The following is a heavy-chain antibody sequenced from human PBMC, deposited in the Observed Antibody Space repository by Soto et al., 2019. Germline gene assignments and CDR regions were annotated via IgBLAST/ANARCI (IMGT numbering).Heavy chain of an antibody. Sequence: QLQLQESGPGLVKPSETLSLTCTVSGGSISSSTFYWGWVRQPPGKGLEWIGTIYYSGSTYYNPSLKSRLSISVATSKNQFSLKLNSVTAADTAVYYCARHLFCSDGSCYQTSPFDYWGQGTLVTVSS. CDR3: ARHLFCSDGSCYQTSPFDY. V-gene: IGHV4-39*01. J-gene: IGHJ4*02. CDR2: IYYSGST. D-gene: IGHD2-15*01. CDR1: GGSISSSTFY.